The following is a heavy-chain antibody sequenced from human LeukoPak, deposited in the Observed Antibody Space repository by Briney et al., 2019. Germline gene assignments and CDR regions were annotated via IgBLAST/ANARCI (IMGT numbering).Heavy chain of an antibody. J-gene: IGHJ5*02. CDR2: IYYSGTT. V-gene: IGHV4-39*07. D-gene: IGHD5-18*01. CDR1: GGSIGSSPYY. CDR3: AKGAGGFSYYNWFDP. Sequence: SETLSLTCTVSGGSIGSSPYYWGWIRQPPGKGLEWIGSIYYSGTTHYNPSLESRVTISVDTSKNQFSRKLASVTAADTAIYYCAKGAGGFSYYNWFDPWGQGTLVTVSS.